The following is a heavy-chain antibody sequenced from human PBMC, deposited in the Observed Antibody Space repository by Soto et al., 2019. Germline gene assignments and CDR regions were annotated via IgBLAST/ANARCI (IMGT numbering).Heavy chain of an antibody. CDR3: ATNSQDSVVVPAAPYNWFDP. CDR1: GFTFSSYA. V-gene: IGHV3-23*01. J-gene: IGHJ5*02. Sequence: GGSLRLSCAASGFTFSSYAMSWVRQAPGKGLEWVSAISGSGGSTYYADSVKGRFTISRDNSKNTLYLQMNSLRAEDTAVYYCATNSQDSVVVPAAPYNWFDPWGQGTLVTVSS. CDR2: ISGSGGST. D-gene: IGHD2-2*01.